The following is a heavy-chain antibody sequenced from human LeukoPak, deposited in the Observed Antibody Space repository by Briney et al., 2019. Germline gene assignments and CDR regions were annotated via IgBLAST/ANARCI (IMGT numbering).Heavy chain of an antibody. Sequence: PGGSLRLSCAASGFTFSSYAMIWVRQAPGKGLEWVSTVSGSGGSTYYADSVKGRFTISRGNSESTLYLQMNTLGAEDTAVYYCAKGRYTTAWSGGDYWGQGTLVTVSS. CDR1: GFTFSSYA. D-gene: IGHD6-19*01. CDR3: AKGRYTTAWSGGDY. CDR2: VSGSGGST. J-gene: IGHJ4*02. V-gene: IGHV3-23*01.